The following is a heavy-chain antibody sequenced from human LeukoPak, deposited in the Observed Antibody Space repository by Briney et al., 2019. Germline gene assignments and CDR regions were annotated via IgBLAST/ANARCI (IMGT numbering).Heavy chain of an antibody. V-gene: IGHV3-23*01. J-gene: IGHJ6*02. Sequence: PGGSLRLSCAASGFIFSSYSMSGVRQAPGKGLEWVSVITGSGGNTYYADSVKGRFTISKDNSKNTVYLQMSSLRVDDTAVYYCAKAASSSWPSYYYGMDVWGQGTTVTVSS. CDR3: AKAASSSWPSYYYGMDV. CDR2: ITGSGGNT. D-gene: IGHD6-13*01. CDR1: GFIFSSYS.